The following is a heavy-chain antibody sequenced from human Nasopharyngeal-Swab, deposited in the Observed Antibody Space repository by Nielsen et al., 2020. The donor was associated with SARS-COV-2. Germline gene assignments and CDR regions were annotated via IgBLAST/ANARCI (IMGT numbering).Heavy chain of an antibody. V-gene: IGHV3-13*01. CDR1: GFTFSSYD. D-gene: IGHD4-17*01. CDR3: ARDYGDYYFDY. J-gene: IGHJ4*02. CDR2: IGTAGDT. Sequence: GESLKISCAASGFTFSSYDMHWVRQATGKGLEWVSAIGTAGDTYYADSVKGRFTISRDNSKNTLYLQMNSLRAEDTAVYYCARDYGDYYFDYWGQGTLVTVSS.